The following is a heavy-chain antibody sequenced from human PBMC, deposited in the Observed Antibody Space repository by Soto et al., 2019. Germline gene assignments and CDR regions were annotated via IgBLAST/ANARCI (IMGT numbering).Heavy chain of an antibody. CDR3: ARDPFDGIDV. CDR2: IYYTGNT. J-gene: IGHJ6*02. V-gene: IGHV4-30-4*01. CDR1: GGSISTGDNY. Sequence: PSETLSLTCSVSGGSISTGDNYWSWIRQSPGKGLEWIGYIYYTGNTYYNPSLESRVSISVDTSKNQFSLKLSSVTAADTAVYYCARDPFDGIDVWGQGTTVTV.